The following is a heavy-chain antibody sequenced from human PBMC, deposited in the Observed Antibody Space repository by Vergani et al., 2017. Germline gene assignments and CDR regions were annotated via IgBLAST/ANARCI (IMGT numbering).Heavy chain of an antibody. CDR1: GFTLSSYA. V-gene: IGHV3-23*01. Sequence: EVQLLESGGGLVQPGGSLRLSCAASGFTLSSYAMSWVRQAPGKGLEWVSAISGSGGSTYYADSVKGRFTISRDNSKNTLYLQMNSLRAEDTAVYYCARGGAYCSGGSCYGGFDYWGQGTLVTVSS. CDR2: ISGSGGST. J-gene: IGHJ4*02. CDR3: ARGGAYCSGGSCYGGFDY. D-gene: IGHD2-15*01.